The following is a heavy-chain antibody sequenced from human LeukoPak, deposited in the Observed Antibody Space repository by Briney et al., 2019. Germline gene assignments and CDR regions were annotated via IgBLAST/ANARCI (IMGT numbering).Heavy chain of an antibody. D-gene: IGHD4-23*01. CDR2: IYYSGST. Sequence: SETLSLTCTVSGGPISTYYWSWIRQPPGKGLEWIGYIYYSGSTNYDPSLQSRVTTSVDTSKNQFSLKLSSVTAADTAVYYCARDTGTVVDYWGQGALVTVSS. CDR3: ARDTGTVVDY. CDR1: GGPISTYY. V-gene: IGHV4-59*01. J-gene: IGHJ4*02.